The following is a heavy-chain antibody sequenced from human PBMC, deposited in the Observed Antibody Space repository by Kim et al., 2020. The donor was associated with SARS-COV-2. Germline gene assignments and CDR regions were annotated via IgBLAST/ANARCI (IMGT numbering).Heavy chain of an antibody. CDR2: LYYSGST. CDR1: GDSVSSGSYH. Sequence: SETLSLTCTVSGDSVSSGSYHWGWIRQPPGKGLEWIGNLYYSGSTYYNPSLKSRVTMSVDTSKNQFSLKLGSVTAADTAVYYCARRFNGSGRCDPCGQGT. CDR3: ARRFNGSGRCDP. V-gene: IGHV4-39*07. J-gene: IGHJ5*02. D-gene: IGHD3-10*01.